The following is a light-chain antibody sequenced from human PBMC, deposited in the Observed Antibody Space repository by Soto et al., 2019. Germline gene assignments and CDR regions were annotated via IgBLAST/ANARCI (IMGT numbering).Light chain of an antibody. CDR3: QQYGSSSWT. CDR2: GAS. J-gene: IGKJ1*01. V-gene: IGKV3-20*01. Sequence: EIVLTQSPGTLSLSPGERATLSCRASQSVSSISLAWYQQKPGQAPRLLMYGASSRATGIPDRFSGSGSGTDFTLTISRLEPEDSAVYYCQQYGSSSWTFGQWTKVEIK. CDR1: QSVSSIS.